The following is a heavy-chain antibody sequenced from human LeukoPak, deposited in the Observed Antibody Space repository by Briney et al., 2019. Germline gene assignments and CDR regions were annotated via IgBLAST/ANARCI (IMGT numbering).Heavy chain of an antibody. Sequence: GASVKVSCKASGGTFSSYAISWVRQAPGQGLEWMGGIIPIFGTANYAQKFQGRVTITADESTSTAYMELSSLRSEDTAVYYCARDPARAYCGGDCYYDYWGQGTLVTVSS. CDR3: ARDPARAYCGGDCYYDY. J-gene: IGHJ4*02. D-gene: IGHD2-21*02. CDR2: IIPIFGTA. V-gene: IGHV1-69*13. CDR1: GGTFSSYA.